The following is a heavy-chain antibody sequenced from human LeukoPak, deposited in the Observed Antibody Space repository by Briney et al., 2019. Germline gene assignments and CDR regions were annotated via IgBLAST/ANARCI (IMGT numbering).Heavy chain of an antibody. CDR3: ASSGINSAYTAFDS. J-gene: IGHJ4*02. CDR2: IYSSGTT. D-gene: IGHD3-16*01. CDR1: GASINIYY. V-gene: IGHV4-4*07. Sequence: SENLSLTCAVSGASINIYYWSWLRQPAGKGLEWIGRIYSSGTTNYNPSLKSRVTMSVDTSKKQFSLKLSSVTAADTAVYYCASSGINSAYTAFDSWGQGTLVTVPS.